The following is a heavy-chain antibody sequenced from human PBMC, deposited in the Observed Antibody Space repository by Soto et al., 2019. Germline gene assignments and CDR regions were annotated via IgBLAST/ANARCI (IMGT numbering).Heavy chain of an antibody. V-gene: IGHV1-46*01. CDR3: ATVRAGDTRDFDY. D-gene: IGHD3-3*01. J-gene: IGHJ4*02. Sequence: QVQLVQSGAEVKQPGASVKVSCKASGYSFTNYHLHWVRQAPGQGLEWMGMIIPSGGRTTYAQKLQGRVTMTRDTSTSTVYLELTSLKSEDTAVYHCATVRAGDTRDFDYWGQGTLVTVSS. CDR1: GYSFTNYH. CDR2: IIPSGGRT.